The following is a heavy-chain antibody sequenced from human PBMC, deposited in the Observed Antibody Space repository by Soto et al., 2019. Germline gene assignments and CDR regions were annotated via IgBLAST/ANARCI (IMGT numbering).Heavy chain of an antibody. CDR1: GGSISSSSYY. D-gene: IGHD4-17*01. CDR3: ARRAHHLDYGDCYYYGMDV. CDR2: IYYSGST. V-gene: IGHV4-39*01. J-gene: IGHJ6*02. Sequence: PSETLSLTCTVSGGSISSSSYYWGWIRQPPGKGLEWIGSIYYSGSTYYNPSLKSRVTISVDTSKNQFSLKLSSVTAADTAVYYCARRAHHLDYGDCYYYGMDVWGRGTTVTVSS.